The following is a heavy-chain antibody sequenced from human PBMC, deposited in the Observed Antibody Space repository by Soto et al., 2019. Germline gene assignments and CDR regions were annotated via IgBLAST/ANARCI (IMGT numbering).Heavy chain of an antibody. CDR3: ARGHRFGSGWTFDY. J-gene: IGHJ4*02. CDR2: INHSGDT. D-gene: IGHD6-19*01. Sequence: QVQLQQWGAGLLKPSETLSLTCAVFGGSFSTYYWTWIRQPPGKGLEWIGEINHSGDTDYNPSLKSRVTISVDTSKNQFSLKLNSVTAADTAVYYCARGHRFGSGWTFDYWGQGTLVTVSS. V-gene: IGHV4-34*01. CDR1: GGSFSTYY.